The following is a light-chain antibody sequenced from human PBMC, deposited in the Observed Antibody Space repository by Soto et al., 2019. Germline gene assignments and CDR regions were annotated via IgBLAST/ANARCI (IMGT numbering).Light chain of an antibody. CDR1: QSVSNNY. J-gene: IGKJ5*01. Sequence: EIVLTQSPGTLSLSPGERGTLSCRASQSVSNNYLAWVQQKPGQAPRLLMYDVSRRATGIPDRFSGSGSGTDFTLTINRLEPEDFAVYYCQQYASSPITFGQGTRLEI. CDR3: QQYASSPIT. V-gene: IGKV3-20*01. CDR2: DVS.